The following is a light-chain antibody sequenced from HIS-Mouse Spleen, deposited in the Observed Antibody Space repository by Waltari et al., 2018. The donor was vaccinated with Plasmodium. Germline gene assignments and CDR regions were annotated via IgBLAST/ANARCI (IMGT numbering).Light chain of an antibody. CDR2: DAS. J-gene: IGKJ3*01. CDR1: QDISTY. Sequence: DIQMTQPPSSLSASVGDRVTITCQASQDISTYLNWYQQKPRKAPKLLIYDASNLETGVPSRFSGSGSGTDFTFTISSLQPEDIATYYCQQYDNLPPLFTFGPGTKVDIK. V-gene: IGKV1-33*01. CDR3: QQYDNLPPLFT.